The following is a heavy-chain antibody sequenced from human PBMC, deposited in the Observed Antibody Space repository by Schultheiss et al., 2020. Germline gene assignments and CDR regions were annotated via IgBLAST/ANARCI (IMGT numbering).Heavy chain of an antibody. J-gene: IGHJ6*02. CDR1: GFTFDDYG. D-gene: IGHD4-11*01. CDR3: AKTYSNDPHFGMNV. Sequence: GGSLRLSCAASGFTFDDYGMSWVRQAPGKGLEWVSGINWNGGSTGYADSVKGRFTISRDNAKNSLYLQMNNLRDEDTAVYYCAKTYSNDPHFGMNVWGQGTTVTVSS. V-gene: IGHV3-20*04. CDR2: INWNGGST.